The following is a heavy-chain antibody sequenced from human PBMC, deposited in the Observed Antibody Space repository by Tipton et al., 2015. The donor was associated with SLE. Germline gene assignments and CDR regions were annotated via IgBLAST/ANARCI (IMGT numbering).Heavy chain of an antibody. V-gene: IGHV4-30-2*01. J-gene: IGHJ3*01. CDR1: GGSISSGGYS. CDR3: ATVDYFDSGDAFDF. CDR2: IYTSGST. D-gene: IGHD3-22*01. Sequence: TLSLTCAVSGGSISSGGYSWSWIRQPPGKGLEWIGYIYTSGSTNYNPSLKSRVTISVDKSKNQFSLKLNSVTAADTAVYYCATVDYFDSGDAFDFWGHGSMVTVSS.